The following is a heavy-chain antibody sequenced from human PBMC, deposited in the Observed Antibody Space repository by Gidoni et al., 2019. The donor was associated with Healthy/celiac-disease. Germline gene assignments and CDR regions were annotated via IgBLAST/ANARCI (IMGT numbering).Heavy chain of an antibody. Sequence: QVQLQESGPGLVKPSQTLSLTCTVSGGSISSGSYYWSWIRQPAGKGLEWIGRIYTSGSTNYNPSLKSRVTISVDTSKNQFSLKLSSVTAADTAVYYCARDGDKGGFDPWGQGTLVTVSS. CDR1: GGSISSGSYY. CDR2: IYTSGST. CDR3: ARDGDKGGFDP. V-gene: IGHV4-61*02. J-gene: IGHJ5*02. D-gene: IGHD3-10*01.